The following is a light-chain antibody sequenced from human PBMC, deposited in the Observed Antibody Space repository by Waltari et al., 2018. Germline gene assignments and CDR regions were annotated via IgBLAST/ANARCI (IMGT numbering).Light chain of an antibody. CDR3: QMYVSLPAT. V-gene: IGKV3-20*01. J-gene: IGKJ1*01. CDR2: DAF. CDR1: QSVGRS. Sequence: EIVLTQSPGTLSLSPGERVTLSCRASQSVGRSLAWYQQKPGQAPRLLIYDAFTRATGIADRFSGSGSGTDFSLTISRLDPEDFAVYYCQMYVSLPATFGQGTKVEIK.